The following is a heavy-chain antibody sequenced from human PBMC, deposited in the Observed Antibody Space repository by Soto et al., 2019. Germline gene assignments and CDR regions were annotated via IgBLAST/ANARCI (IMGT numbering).Heavy chain of an antibody. CDR1: GESISSSSYY. J-gene: IGHJ4*02. CDR2: IYYSGRT. V-gene: IGHV4-39*01. Sequence: PSDTLSLTCIVSGESISSSSYYWGCIRQPPGKGLEWIGSIYYSGRTYYNPSFKSRVTISIDTSKNQFTLKLSSVTATDTAVYYCARQRTTVVTQAYFDHWGQGALVTVSS. D-gene: IGHD2-21*02. CDR3: ARQRTTVVTQAYFDH.